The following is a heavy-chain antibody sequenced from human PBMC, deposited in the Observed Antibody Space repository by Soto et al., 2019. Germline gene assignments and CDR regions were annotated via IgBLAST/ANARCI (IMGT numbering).Heavy chain of an antibody. CDR3: SNRRRGRYLDY. J-gene: IGHJ4*02. CDR2: IYWDDDK. Sequence: QITLKESGPTLVKPTQTLTLTCTFSGFSLSTSGVGVGWIRQPPGKALEWLALIYWDDDKRYSPSLKSRLTITQDTSKNQVVLSMTNMDPVDAATYSCSNRRRGRYLDYWGQGILVTVSS. D-gene: IGHD3-16*01. V-gene: IGHV2-5*02. CDR1: GFSLSTSGVG.